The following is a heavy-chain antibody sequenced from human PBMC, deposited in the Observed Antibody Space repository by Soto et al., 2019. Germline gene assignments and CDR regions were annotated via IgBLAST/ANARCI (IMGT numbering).Heavy chain of an antibody. D-gene: IGHD3-10*01. V-gene: IGHV4-31*03. Sequence: QVQLQESGPGLVKSSQTLSLTCTVSGGSISSVGNYWSWIRQHPGKGLEWIGYIYHSGSTYYNPSLKSRVTISVDTSKNQFSLKLNSVTAADTAVYYCARARMVRGVIYYYGMDVWGQGTTVTVSS. J-gene: IGHJ6*02. CDR1: GGSISSVGNY. CDR2: IYHSGST. CDR3: ARARMVRGVIYYYGMDV.